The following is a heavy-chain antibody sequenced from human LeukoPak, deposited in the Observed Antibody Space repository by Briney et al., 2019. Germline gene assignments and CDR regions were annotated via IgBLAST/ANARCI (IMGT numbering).Heavy chain of an antibody. Sequence: PSETLSLTCTVSGGSIINYYWGWIRQPPGKGLEWIGSIYYSGSTSYNPSLKSRVTISVDTSKNQFSLRLSSVTAADTAVYFCAGDYGDYYFDYWGQGTLVTVSS. V-gene: IGHV4-39*07. CDR3: AGDYGDYYFDY. J-gene: IGHJ4*02. D-gene: IGHD4-17*01. CDR1: GGSIINYY. CDR2: IYYSGST.